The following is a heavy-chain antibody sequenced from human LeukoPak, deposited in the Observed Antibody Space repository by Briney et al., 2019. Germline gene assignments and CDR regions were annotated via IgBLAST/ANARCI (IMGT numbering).Heavy chain of an antibody. J-gene: IGHJ4*02. CDR1: GGSISSSIYN. CDR3: ATHAYSSSFDY. CDR2: IYNSGTT. Sequence: SETLSLTCTVSGGSISSSIYNWGWIRQPPGKGLEWIGSIYNSGTTSYNPSLKSRVTISIETSKSQFSLKLSSVTAADTAVYYCATHAYSSSFDYWGQGNLVTVSS. V-gene: IGHV4-39*07. D-gene: IGHD6-6*01.